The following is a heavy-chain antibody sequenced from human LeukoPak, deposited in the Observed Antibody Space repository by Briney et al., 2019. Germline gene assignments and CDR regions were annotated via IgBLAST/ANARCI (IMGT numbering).Heavy chain of an antibody. J-gene: IGHJ2*01. CDR3: ARGVTLIVVVIHDWYFDL. V-gene: IGHV4-39*01. CDR2: IYYSGST. D-gene: IGHD3-22*01. Sequence: PSETLSLTCTVSGGSISSSSYYWGWIRQPPGKGLEWIGSIYYSGSTSYNPSLKSRVTISVDTSKNQFSLKLSSVTAADTAVYYCARGVTLIVVVIHDWYFDLWDRGTVFTVSS. CDR1: GGSISSSSYY.